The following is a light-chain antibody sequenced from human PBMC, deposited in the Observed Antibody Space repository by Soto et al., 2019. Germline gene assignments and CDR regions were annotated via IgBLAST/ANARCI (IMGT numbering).Light chain of an antibody. J-gene: IGKJ1*01. CDR3: QHYGNSPWT. CDR1: QSVSSSC. Sequence: EIVLTQSPGTLSLPPGERATLSCRASQSVSSSCLAWYQQKPGQAPRLLIYGASSRATGIPDRFSGSGSGTDFTLTISRLEPEDFAVYYCQHYGNSPWTFGQGTKVEI. CDR2: GAS. V-gene: IGKV3-20*01.